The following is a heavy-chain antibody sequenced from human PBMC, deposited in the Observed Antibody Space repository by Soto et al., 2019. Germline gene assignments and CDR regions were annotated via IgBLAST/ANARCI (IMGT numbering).Heavy chain of an antibody. CDR2: NIPSCSTA. J-gene: IGHJ6*02. CDR3: ALALEYCTNGVCYPRPLDMDV. V-gene: IGHV1-69*05. D-gene: IGHD2-8*01. Sequence: SLTVSCKPSAGTFSRYAISWVREAAGHGLEWMGGNIPSCSTANYEQKFQGRVTVTSDKSTSTDYMELSSLRSEDTAVYYGALALEYCTNGVCYPRPLDMDVWGQGTTVTVSS. CDR1: AGTFSRYA.